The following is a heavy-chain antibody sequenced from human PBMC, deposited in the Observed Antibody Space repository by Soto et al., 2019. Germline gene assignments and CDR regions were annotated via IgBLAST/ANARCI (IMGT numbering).Heavy chain of an antibody. D-gene: IGHD3-3*01. V-gene: IGHV4-31*03. J-gene: IGHJ4*02. CDR1: GGSISSGGYY. CDR2: IYYSGST. CDR3: ARDDDQYYFDY. Sequence: QVQRQESGPGLVKPSQTLSLTCTVSGGSISSGGYYWSWIRQHPGKGLEWIGYIYYSGSTYYNPSRKSRVTISVDTSKNQFSLKLSSVTAADTAVYYCARDDDQYYFDYWGQGTLVTVSS.